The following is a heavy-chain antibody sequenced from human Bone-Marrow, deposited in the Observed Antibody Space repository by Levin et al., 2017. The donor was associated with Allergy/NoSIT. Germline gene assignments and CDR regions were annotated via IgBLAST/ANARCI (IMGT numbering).Heavy chain of an antibody. CDR1: GFTFSDYT. Sequence: GESLKISCVASGFTFSDYTFNWVRQAPGKGLEWVSSITGSGTYVYHSDSVKGRFTISRDNSKNSLYLQMNSLRAEDSAVYYCARGPPADVWGQGTTVTVSS. CDR2: ITGSGTYV. CDR3: ARGPPADV. J-gene: IGHJ6*02. V-gene: IGHV3-21*06.